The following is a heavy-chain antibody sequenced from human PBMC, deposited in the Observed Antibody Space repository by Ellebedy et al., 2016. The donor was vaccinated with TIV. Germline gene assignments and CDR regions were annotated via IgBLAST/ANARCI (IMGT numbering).Heavy chain of an antibody. CDR2: IYYSGTT. J-gene: IGHJ5*02. D-gene: IGHD2-2*01. V-gene: IGHV4-30-4*01. Sequence: SETLSLTCTVSGGSISSGDYFWSWIRQPPGKGLEWIGYIYYSGTTYYNPSLKGRVTISVDTSKNQFSLKLSSVTAADTAVYYCARYLDRWFDPWGQGTLVTVSS. CDR3: ARYLDRWFDP. CDR1: GGSISSGDYF.